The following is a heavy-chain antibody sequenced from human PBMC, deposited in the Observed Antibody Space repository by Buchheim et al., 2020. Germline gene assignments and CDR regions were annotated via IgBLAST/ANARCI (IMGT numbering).Heavy chain of an antibody. CDR3: ARGYYDILTYYFDY. J-gene: IGHJ4*02. D-gene: IGHD3-9*01. CDR2: ISYDGSNK. Sequence: QVQLVESGGGVVQPGRSLRLSCAASGFTFSSYAMHWVRQAPGKGLEWVAVISYDGSNKYYADSVKGRFTISRDNSKNTLYLQMNSLRAEDTAVYYCARGYYDILTYYFDYWGQGTL. CDR1: GFTFSSYA. V-gene: IGHV3-30-3*01.